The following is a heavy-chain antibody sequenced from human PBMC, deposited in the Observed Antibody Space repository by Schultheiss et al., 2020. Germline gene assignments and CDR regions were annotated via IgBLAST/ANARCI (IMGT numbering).Heavy chain of an antibody. D-gene: IGHD3-16*01. CDR1: GYTLTELS. V-gene: IGHV1-8*01. J-gene: IGHJ4*02. Sequence: VKVSCKVSGYTLTELSMHWVRQAPGKGLEWMGWMNPNSGDRGFAQKFQGRVTMTSNTSINTAYMELSDLTTDDTAVYYCARTYDTNDYWGQGTLVTVSS. CDR3: ARTYDTNDY. CDR2: MNPNSGDR.